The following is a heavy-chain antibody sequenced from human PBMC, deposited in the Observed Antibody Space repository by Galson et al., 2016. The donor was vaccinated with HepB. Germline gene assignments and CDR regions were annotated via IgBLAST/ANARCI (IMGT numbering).Heavy chain of an antibody. J-gene: IGHJ4*02. V-gene: IGHV1-69*13. CDR3: ARGVGNQFWSGYYFDY. CDR2: IIPIFGTA. CDR1: GGTFSSYA. D-gene: IGHD3-3*01. Sequence: SVKVSCKASGGTFSSYAISWVRQAPGQGLEWMGGIIPIFGTANYAQKFQGRVTITADESTTTAYMELSSLRSDDTAVYYCARGVGNQFWSGYYFDYWGQGTLVTVSS.